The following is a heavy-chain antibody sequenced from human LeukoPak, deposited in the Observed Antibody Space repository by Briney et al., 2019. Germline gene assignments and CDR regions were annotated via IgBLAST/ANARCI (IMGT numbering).Heavy chain of an antibody. CDR1: GYTFTSYY. CDR2: VNPSGGST. Sequence: ASVKVSCKASGYTFTSYYMHWVRQAPGQGLEWMGIVNPSGGSTTYAQKFQGRVTMTRDTSTSTVYVDLSSLRSADTAVYYCARGAVAGRRFDYWGQGTLVTVSS. J-gene: IGHJ4*02. D-gene: IGHD6-19*01. V-gene: IGHV1-46*03. CDR3: ARGAVAGRRFDY.